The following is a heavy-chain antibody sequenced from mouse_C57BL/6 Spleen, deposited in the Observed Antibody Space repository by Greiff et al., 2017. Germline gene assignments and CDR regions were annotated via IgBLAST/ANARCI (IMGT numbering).Heavy chain of an antibody. CDR2: ISSGGDYI. CDR3: TRDDGYYGYAMDY. J-gene: IGHJ4*01. V-gene: IGHV5-9-1*02. D-gene: IGHD2-3*01. Sequence: EVKLVESGEGLVKPGGSLKLSCAASGFTFSSYAMSWVRQTPEKRLEWVAYISSGGDYIYYADTVKGRFTISRDNARNTLYLQMSSLKSEDTAMYYCTRDDGYYGYAMDYWGQGTSVTVSS. CDR1: GFTFSSYA.